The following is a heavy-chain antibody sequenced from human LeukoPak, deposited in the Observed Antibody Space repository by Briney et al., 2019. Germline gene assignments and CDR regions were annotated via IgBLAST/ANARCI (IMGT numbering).Heavy chain of an antibody. CDR2: IIPIFGTA. D-gene: IGHD6-13*01. J-gene: IGHJ4*02. CDR1: GGTFSSYA. CDR3: ARNLGGSSWPFGLDY. Sequence: SVKVSCKASGGTFSSYAISWVRQAPGQGLEWMGGIIPIFGTANYAQKFQGRVTITADESTSTAYMELSSLRSEDTAVYYCARNLGGSSWPFGLDYWGQGTLVTVSS. V-gene: IGHV1-69*13.